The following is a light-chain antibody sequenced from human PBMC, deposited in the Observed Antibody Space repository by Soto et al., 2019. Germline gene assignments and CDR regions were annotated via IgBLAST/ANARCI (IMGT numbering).Light chain of an antibody. CDR1: RGIRND. CDR2: AAS. Sequence: DIQMTQSPSSLSASAGDRVTITCRASRGIRNDLAWYQQKPGKATKRLIYAASTLESGVPPRFSGSGSGTEFTLTISSLQPEDFATYYCLQYNNYPRTFGQGTRVEIK. CDR3: LQYNNYPRT. J-gene: IGKJ1*01. V-gene: IGKV1-17*01.